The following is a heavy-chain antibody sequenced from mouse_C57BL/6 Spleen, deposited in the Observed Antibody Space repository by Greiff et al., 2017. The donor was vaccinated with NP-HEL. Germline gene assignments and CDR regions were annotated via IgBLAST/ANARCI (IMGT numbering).Heavy chain of an antibody. Sequence: QVQLQQSGAELVRPGSSVKLSCKDSYFAFMASAMHWVKQRPGHGLEWIGSFTMYSDATEYSENFKGKATLTANTSSSPAYLPLPSLPSEDSAVDGGARGNNWDEDCEDWGQGTTRTVAS. J-gene: IGHJ2*01. CDR1: YFAFMASA. CDR2: FTMYSDAT. CDR3: ARGNNWDEDCED. V-gene: IGHV1-49*01. D-gene: IGHD4-1*01.